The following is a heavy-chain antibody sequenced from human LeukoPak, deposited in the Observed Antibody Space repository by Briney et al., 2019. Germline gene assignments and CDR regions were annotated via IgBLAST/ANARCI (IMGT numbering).Heavy chain of an antibody. D-gene: IGHD4-17*01. V-gene: IGHV3-23*01. Sequence: PGTSLRLSCAASGLTFSSYAMSWVRQAPGKGLEWVSAISGSGGSTYYADSVKGRFTISRDNSKNTLYLQMNSLRAEDTAVYYCAKTSGLRGSAFDIWGQGTMVTVSS. CDR1: GLTFSSYA. J-gene: IGHJ3*02. CDR3: AKTSGLRGSAFDI. CDR2: ISGSGGST.